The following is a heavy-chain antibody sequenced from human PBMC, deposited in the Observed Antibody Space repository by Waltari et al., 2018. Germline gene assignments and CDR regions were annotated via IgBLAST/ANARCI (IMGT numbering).Heavy chain of an antibody. CDR2: IKSKIDGGTT. D-gene: IGHD3-3*01. Sequence: EVQLVESGGNLVKAGGSLRLSCEVPGFPCSKIGLSWVRQAPGKGLEWVGRIKSKIDGGTTDYAAPVSGRFRISRDDSKNMFYLEMDSLKTEDTAVYFCAGGPGTYWSGLLDYWGPGTLVTVSS. CDR1: GFPCSKIG. CDR3: AGGPGTYWSGLLDY. V-gene: IGHV3-15*01. J-gene: IGHJ4*02.